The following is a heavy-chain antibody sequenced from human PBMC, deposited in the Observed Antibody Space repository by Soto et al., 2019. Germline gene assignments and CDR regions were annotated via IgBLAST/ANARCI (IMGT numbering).Heavy chain of an antibody. CDR3: ARDRAKWKDYYYYGMDV. V-gene: IGHV4-30-4*01. Sequence: QVQLQESGPGLVKPSQTLSLTCTVSGGSISSGDDFWTWIRQPPGKGLEWIGYIYYSGSTYYNPSLKSRITMSVDTSKNQFSLKLSSVTAADTAVYYCARDRAKWKDYYYYGMDVWGQGPTVTVSS. CDR1: GGSISSGDDF. CDR2: IYYSGST. J-gene: IGHJ6*02. D-gene: IGHD1-20*01.